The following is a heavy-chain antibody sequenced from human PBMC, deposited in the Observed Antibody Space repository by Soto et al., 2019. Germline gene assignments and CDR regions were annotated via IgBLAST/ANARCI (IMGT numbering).Heavy chain of an antibody. Sequence: QPGGSLRLSCAASGFTFKNHGMHWVRQAPGKGLDWVAVVWFGGTVKYYADSVKGRFTVSRDNFNDMLFLEMNSLRVEDTGVYYCAREEMSAVNYLEFSGQATLVTVS. J-gene: IGHJ4*02. CDR3: AREEMSAVNYLEF. CDR2: VWFGGTVK. D-gene: IGHD3-3*01. V-gene: IGHV3-33*01. CDR1: GFTFKNHG.